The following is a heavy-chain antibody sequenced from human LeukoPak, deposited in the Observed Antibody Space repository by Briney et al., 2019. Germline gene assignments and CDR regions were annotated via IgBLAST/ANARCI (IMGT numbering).Heavy chain of an antibody. V-gene: IGHV3-30*02. CDR1: GFTFSSYG. D-gene: IGHD6-13*01. CDR2: IRYDGSNK. CDR3: AKDSGRQYSRTSDFDY. Sequence: GGSLRLSCAASGFTFSSYGMHWVRQAPGKGLEWVAFIRYDGSNKYYADSVKGRFTISRDNSKNTLYLQMNSLRAEDTAVYYCAKDSGRQYSRTSDFDYWGQGTLVTVSS. J-gene: IGHJ4*02.